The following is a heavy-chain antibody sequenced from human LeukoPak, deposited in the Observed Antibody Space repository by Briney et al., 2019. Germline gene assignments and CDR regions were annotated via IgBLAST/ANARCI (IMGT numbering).Heavy chain of an antibody. Sequence: PSETLSLTCAVYGGSFSGYYWSWIRQPPGKGLEWIGEINHSGSTNYNPSLKSRVTISVDTSKNQFSLKLSSVTAADTAAYYCARRGGIIRGVASYYYMDVWGKGTTVTISS. CDR2: INHSGST. V-gene: IGHV4-34*01. J-gene: IGHJ6*03. D-gene: IGHD3-10*01. CDR1: GGSFSGYY. CDR3: ARRGGIIRGVASYYYMDV.